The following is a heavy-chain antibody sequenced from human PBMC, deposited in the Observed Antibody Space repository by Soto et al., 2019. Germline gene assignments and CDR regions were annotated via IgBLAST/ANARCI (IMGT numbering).Heavy chain of an antibody. V-gene: IGHV3-9*01. CDR1: GFTFNDFA. CDR3: ARHRGYHYYGMDV. CDR2: IPWNSGTL. Sequence: GGSLRLSCVASGFTFNDFAMHWVRQAPGKGLEWVSGIPWNSGTLDYADSVRGRFSISRDNAKNSLYLQMNSLRVEDTALYYCARHRGYHYYGMDVWGQGTTVTVSS. J-gene: IGHJ6*02.